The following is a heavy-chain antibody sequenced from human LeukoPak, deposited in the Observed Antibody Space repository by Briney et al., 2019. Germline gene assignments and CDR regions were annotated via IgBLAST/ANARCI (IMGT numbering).Heavy chain of an antibody. D-gene: IGHD2-15*01. J-gene: IGHJ4*02. V-gene: IGHV3-30*02. CDR1: GFTFSGYG. Sequence: GGSLRLSCAASGFTFSGYGMHWVRQAPGKGLEWVAFIRYDGSNKYYADSVKGRFTTSRDNSKNTLYLQMNSLRAEDTAVYYCANLPGSVWGQGTLVTVSS. CDR3: ANLPGSV. CDR2: IRYDGSNK.